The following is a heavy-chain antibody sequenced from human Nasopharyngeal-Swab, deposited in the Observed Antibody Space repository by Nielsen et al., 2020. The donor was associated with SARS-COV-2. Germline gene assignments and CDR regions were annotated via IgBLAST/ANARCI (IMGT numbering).Heavy chain of an antibody. CDR1: GFTFSSYS. Sequence: GSLKISCAASGFTFSSYSMNWVRQAPGKGLEWVSSISSSSSYIYYADSVKGRFTISRDNAKNSLYLQMNSLRDEDTAVYYCARGAPPWIQPIQGDYWGQGTLVTVSS. CDR2: ISSSSSYI. J-gene: IGHJ4*02. D-gene: IGHD5-18*01. CDR3: ARGAPPWIQPIQGDY. V-gene: IGHV3-21*01.